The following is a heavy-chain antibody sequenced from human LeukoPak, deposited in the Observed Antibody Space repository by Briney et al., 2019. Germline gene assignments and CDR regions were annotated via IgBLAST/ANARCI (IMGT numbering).Heavy chain of an antibody. J-gene: IGHJ6*02. CDR3: IKELRPGGLDV. V-gene: IGHV3-9*01. CDR2: ILGSTL. Sequence: GGSLRLSCAASGFSLDDSVMHWVRQPPGKGLEWVSGILGSTLDYADSVRGRFTISKDNAKRTLYLQMRSLRPEDTALYYCIKELRPGGLDVWGQGTTVTVSS. D-gene: IGHD4-17*01. CDR1: GFSLDDSV.